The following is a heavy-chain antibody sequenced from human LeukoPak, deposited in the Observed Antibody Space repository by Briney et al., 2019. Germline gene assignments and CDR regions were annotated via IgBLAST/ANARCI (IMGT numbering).Heavy chain of an antibody. CDR2: LDYSGST. D-gene: IGHD1-26*01. J-gene: IGHJ4*02. Sequence: SETLSLTCTVSGGSITRYYWSWIRQPAGKGLEWIASLDYSGSTNYNPSLKSRVTVSVDTSKSQFSLKLSSVTAADTAVYFCARLILGATFSFDYWGLGTLVTVSS. CDR1: GGSITRYY. V-gene: IGHV4-59*08. CDR3: ARLILGATFSFDY.